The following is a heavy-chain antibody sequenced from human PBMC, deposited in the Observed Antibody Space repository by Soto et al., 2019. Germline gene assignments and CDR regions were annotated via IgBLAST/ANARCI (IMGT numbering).Heavy chain of an antibody. CDR3: ARGGYYYENSGQNAYDY. V-gene: IGHV4-31*03. Sequence: SETLSLTCTVSGGSISSGGYYWSWIRQLPGKGLEWIGYIYYGGSTYYNPSLKSRATISGDTSKNQFSLKLSSVTAADTAVYYCARGGYYYENSGQNAYDYWGQGILVTVSS. D-gene: IGHD3-22*01. CDR2: IYYGGST. CDR1: GGSISSGGYY. J-gene: IGHJ4*01.